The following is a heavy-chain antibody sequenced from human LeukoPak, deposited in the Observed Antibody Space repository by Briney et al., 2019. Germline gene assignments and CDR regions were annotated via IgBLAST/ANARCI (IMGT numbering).Heavy chain of an antibody. CDR1: SGSISSSSYY. CDR2: IYYSGST. CDR3: ARGLSRGYFDY. D-gene: IGHD2/OR15-2a*01. J-gene: IGHJ4*02. Sequence: PSETLSLTCTVSSGSISSSSYYWGWIRQPPGQGLEWIGTIYYSGSTYYNPSLKSRVTISVDTSKNQFSLKLSSVTAADTAVYYCARGLSRGYFDYWGQGTLVTVSS. V-gene: IGHV4-39*07.